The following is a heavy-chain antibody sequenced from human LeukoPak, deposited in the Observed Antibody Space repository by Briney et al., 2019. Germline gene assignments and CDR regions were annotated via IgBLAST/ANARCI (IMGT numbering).Heavy chain of an antibody. CDR3: AREGRYSIRPPPRKQSYFDY. J-gene: IGHJ4*02. CDR1: GSTSTDYY. V-gene: IGHV3-11*04. CDR2: ISSSGSPI. Sequence: CLTLSCAAAGSTSTDYYMSCISQPPGKGLEWDSYISSSGSPIYYADSVKGRFTISRDNAKNSLYLQMNSLRAEDTAVYYCAREGRYSIRPPPRKQSYFDYWGQGTLVTVSS. D-gene: IGHD6-13*01.